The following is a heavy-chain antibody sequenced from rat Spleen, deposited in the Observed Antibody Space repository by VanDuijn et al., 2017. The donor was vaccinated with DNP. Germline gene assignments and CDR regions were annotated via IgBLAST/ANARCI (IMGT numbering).Heavy chain of an antibody. CDR3: ARGSTSIYWYFDF. J-gene: IGHJ1*01. Sequence: EVQLVESGGGLVQPGRSLKLSCAASGFTFSNYDMAWVRQAPTKGLEWVASINTSGGTIYYRDSVKGRFTISRDDAKGSLYLQMNSLKSEETATYYCARGSTSIYWYFDFWGPGTMVTVSS. D-gene: IGHD1-2*01. V-gene: IGHV5-25*01. CDR2: INTSGGTI. CDR1: GFTFSNYD.